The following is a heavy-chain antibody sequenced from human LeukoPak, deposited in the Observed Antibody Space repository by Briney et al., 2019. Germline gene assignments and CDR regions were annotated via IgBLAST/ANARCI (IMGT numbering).Heavy chain of an antibody. CDR2: INNSGTDT. Sequence: GGSLRLSCAASGFTFSSYAMTWVRQAPGKGLEWVSSINNSGTDTYYEDSVKGRFTISRDSSKNTLFLHINSLSAEDTAVYYCAAAVNTGRAEHYWGQGTLVTVSS. CDR3: AAAVNTGRAEHY. CDR1: GFTFSSYA. V-gene: IGHV3-23*01. D-gene: IGHD4-17*01. J-gene: IGHJ4*02.